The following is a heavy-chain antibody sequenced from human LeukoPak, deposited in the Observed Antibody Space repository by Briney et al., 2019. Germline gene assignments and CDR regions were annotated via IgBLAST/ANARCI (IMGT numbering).Heavy chain of an antibody. J-gene: IGHJ4*02. V-gene: IGHV1-69*05. CDR3: ARGIAAAGAYSDY. CDR2: IIPIFGTA. D-gene: IGHD6-13*01. Sequence: ASVKVSCKASGGTFSSYAISWVRQAPGQGLEWMGGIIPIFGTANYAQKFQGRVTITTDESTSTAYMELSSLRYEDTAVYYCARGIAAAGAYSDYWGQGTLVTVSS. CDR1: GGTFSSYA.